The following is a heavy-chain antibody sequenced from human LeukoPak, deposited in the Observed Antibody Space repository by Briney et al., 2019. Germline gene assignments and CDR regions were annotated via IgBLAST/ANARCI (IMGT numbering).Heavy chain of an antibody. CDR2: IKSSNT. CDR1: GGSISSDRFY. CDR3: ARVPDWTYVPDY. J-gene: IGHJ4*02. D-gene: IGHD3-16*01. Sequence: SETLSLTCTVSGGSISSDRFYSTWVRQPAEKGLEWIGRIKSSNTNYNPSLKSRVSISLDTSTNQFSLKLSSLTAADTAVYYCARVPDWTYVPDYWGQGTLVTVSS. V-gene: IGHV4-61*02.